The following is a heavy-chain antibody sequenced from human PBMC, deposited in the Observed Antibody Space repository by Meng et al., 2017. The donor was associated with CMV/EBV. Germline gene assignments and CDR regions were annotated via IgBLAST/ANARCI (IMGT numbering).Heavy chain of an antibody. V-gene: IGHV1-18*01. D-gene: IGHD2-15*01. CDR1: FTSYV. CDR3: ARKDLDCSGGSCYGGPFDY. J-gene: IGHJ4*02. Sequence: FTSYVISWVRQAPGQGLEWMGWISAYNGNTNYAQKLQGRVTMTTDTSTSTAYMELRSLRSDDTAVYYCARKDLDCSGGSCYGGPFDYWGQGTLVTVSS. CDR2: ISAYNGNT.